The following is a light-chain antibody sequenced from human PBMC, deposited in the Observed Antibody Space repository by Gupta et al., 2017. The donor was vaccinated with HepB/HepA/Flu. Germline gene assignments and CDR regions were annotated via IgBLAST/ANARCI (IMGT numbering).Light chain of an antibody. CDR2: LNSDGSH. J-gene: IGLJ2*01. Sequence: QLVLTQSPSASASLGAPVTLTCTPSSGHSSYAIAWHQQQPEKGPRYLMKLNSDGSHSKGDGIPDRFSGSSSGAERYLTISSLQSEDEADYYCQTWGTGIVVFGGGTKLTVL. CDR1: SGHSSYA. V-gene: IGLV4-69*01. CDR3: QTWGTGIVV.